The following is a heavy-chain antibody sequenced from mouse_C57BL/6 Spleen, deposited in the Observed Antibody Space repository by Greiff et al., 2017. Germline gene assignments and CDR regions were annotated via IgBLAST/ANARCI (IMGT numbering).Heavy chain of an antibody. CDR3: ASLYYDYDLDY. V-gene: IGHV1-64*01. CDR1: GYTFTSYW. D-gene: IGHD2-4*01. CDR2: IHPNSGST. J-gene: IGHJ2*01. Sequence: QVQLQQPGAELVKPGASVKLSCKASGYTFTSYWMHWVKQRPGQGLEWIGMIHPNSGSTNYNEKFKSKATLTVDKSSSTAYMHLSSLTSEDSAVYYCASLYYDYDLDYWGQGTTLTVSS.